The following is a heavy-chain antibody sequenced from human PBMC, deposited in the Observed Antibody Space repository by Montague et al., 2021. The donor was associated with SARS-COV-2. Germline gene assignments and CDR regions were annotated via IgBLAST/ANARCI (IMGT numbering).Heavy chain of an antibody. J-gene: IGHJ4*02. CDR3: ARAQNTCFIANGVNYFDV. Sequence: SETLSLTCAVSGGSMSGYYWAWIRQSPGKGLEWIGYVNYTGSTKYNPSLKTRVSLSLDTPKNHFSLHLSSVTAADTAIYFCARAQNTCFIANGVNYFDVWGLGTLVTVSS. V-gene: IGHV4-59*01. CDR2: VNYTGST. D-gene: IGHD2-15*01. CDR1: GGSMSGYY.